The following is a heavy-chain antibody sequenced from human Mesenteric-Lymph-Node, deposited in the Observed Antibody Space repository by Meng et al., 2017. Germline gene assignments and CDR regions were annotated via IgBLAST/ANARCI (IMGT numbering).Heavy chain of an antibody. Sequence: SVKVSCKASGGTFSSYTISWVRQAPGQGLEWMGGIIPIFGTANYAQKFQGRVTMTRDTSTSTVYMELSSLRSEDTAVYYCARDATNPVSSGYFIFDYWGQGTLVTVSS. D-gene: IGHD3-22*01. CDR2: IIPIFGTA. J-gene: IGHJ4*02. CDR3: ARDATNPVSSGYFIFDY. V-gene: IGHV1-69*05. CDR1: GGTFSSYT.